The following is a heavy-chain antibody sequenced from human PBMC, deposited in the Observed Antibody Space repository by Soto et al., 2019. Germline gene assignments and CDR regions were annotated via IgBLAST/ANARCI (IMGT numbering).Heavy chain of an antibody. CDR2: ISPSTSHI. CDR3: SGCSGGVCHQHYGMDV. V-gene: IGHV3-21*01. Sequence: EVHLVESGGGLVKPGGSLRLSCAVSGFTFSSCTMNWVRQAPGKGLEWVSSISPSTSHIYYADSVKGRFTISRDNAKNALFLQMTSLRAEDTAVYYCSGCSGGVCHQHYGMDVWGQGTTVTVSS. D-gene: IGHD2-8*02. CDR1: GFTFSSCT. J-gene: IGHJ6*02.